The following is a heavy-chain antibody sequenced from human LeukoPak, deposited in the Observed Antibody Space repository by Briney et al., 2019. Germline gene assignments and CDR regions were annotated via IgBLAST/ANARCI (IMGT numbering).Heavy chain of an antibody. CDR1: GDSVSSNSAA. J-gene: IGHJ2*01. CDR2: TYYRSKWYN. D-gene: IGHD3-10*01. V-gene: IGHV6-1*01. CDR3: AREGRLLWFGELRLPYWYFDL. Sequence: SQTLPLTCAISGDSVSSNSAAWNWIRQSPSRGLEWLGRTYYRSKWYNDYAVSVKSRITINPDTSKNQFSLQLNSVTPEDTAVYYCAREGRLLWFGELRLPYWYFDLWGRGTLVTVSS.